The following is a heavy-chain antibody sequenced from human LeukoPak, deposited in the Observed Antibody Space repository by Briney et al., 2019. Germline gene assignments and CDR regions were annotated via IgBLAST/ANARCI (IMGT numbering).Heavy chain of an antibody. CDR3: ARAMRWTSGPVELGWFDR. CDR2: IYFRGST. Sequence: SETLSLARSFSGDSFSDYYWTWIRRPPGGRLEWIGHIYFRGSTKYNPSLKNRVTISVDTSKNQVYLTLTSVTAADTAVYYCARAMRWTSGPVELGWFDRWGQGTLVTVSS. J-gene: IGHJ5*02. CDR1: GDSFSDYY. D-gene: IGHD1-1*01. V-gene: IGHV4-59*01.